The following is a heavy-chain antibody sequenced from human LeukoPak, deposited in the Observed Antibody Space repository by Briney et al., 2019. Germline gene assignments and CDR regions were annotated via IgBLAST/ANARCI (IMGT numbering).Heavy chain of an antibody. D-gene: IGHD2-2*02. J-gene: IGHJ3*02. CDR1: GYTFTGYY. CDR3: ARERGYCSSSGCYTSDAFDI. CDR2: INPNSGGT. Sequence: VASVKVSCKTSGYTFTGYYMHWVRQAPGHGLEWMGWINPNSGGTNHAPRFQGRVTMTRDTSISTAYMEVTRLRSDDTAVYYCARERGYCSSSGCYTSDAFDIWGPGTMVTVSS. V-gene: IGHV1-2*02.